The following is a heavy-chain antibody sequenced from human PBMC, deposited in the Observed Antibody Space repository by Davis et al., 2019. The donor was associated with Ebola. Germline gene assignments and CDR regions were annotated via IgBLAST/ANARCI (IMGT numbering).Heavy chain of an antibody. D-gene: IGHD6-13*01. CDR2: LSTGGNT. CDR1: GFSVSNNY. J-gene: IGHJ5*02. CDR3: ARHVRQHLASCFDP. Sequence: GGSLRLSCAASGFSVSNNYMTWVRQAPGKGLEWVSVLSTGGNTYYADSVKGRFTLSRDDSKNMMYLQMNTVTPDDTAVYYCARHVRQHLASCFDPWGHGTLVIVSS. V-gene: IGHV3-53*01.